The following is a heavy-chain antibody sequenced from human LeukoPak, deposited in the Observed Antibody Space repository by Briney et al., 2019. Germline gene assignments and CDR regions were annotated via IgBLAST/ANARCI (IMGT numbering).Heavy chain of an antibody. CDR3: ARMMGTEEGFDP. J-gene: IGHJ5*02. CDR2: IYYSGST. CDR1: GGSISSYY. D-gene: IGHD2-21*02. V-gene: IGHV4-59*01. Sequence: PSETLSLTCTVSGGSISSYYWSWIRQPPEKGQEWIGYIYYSGSTNYNPSLKSRVTISVDTSKNQFSLKLSSVTAADTAVYYCARMMGTEEGFDPWGQGTLVTVSS.